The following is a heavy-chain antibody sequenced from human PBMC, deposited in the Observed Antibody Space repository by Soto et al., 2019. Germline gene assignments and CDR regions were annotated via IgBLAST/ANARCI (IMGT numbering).Heavy chain of an antibody. CDR2: IDHSGST. D-gene: IGHD3-3*01. Sequence: SETLSLTCAVYGGSFSGHYWSWIRQPPGKGLEWIGEIDHSGSTNYNPSLKSRVTISVDTSKNQFSLNLNSVTAADTAIYYCARAGTYYDFWSGYSRNNHQYDYWGQGTLVTVSS. CDR1: GGSFSGHY. J-gene: IGHJ4*02. V-gene: IGHV4-34*01. CDR3: ARAGTYYDFWSGYSRNNHQYDY.